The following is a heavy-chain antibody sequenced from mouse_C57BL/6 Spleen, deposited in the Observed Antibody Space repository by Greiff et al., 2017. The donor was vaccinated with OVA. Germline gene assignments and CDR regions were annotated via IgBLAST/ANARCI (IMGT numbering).Heavy chain of an antibody. V-gene: IGHV1-82*01. CDR1: GYAFSSSW. CDR2: IYPGDGDT. D-gene: IGHD4-1*01. Sequence: QVQLQQSGPELVKPGASVKISCKASGYAFSSSWMNWVKQRPGKGLEWIGRIYPGDGDTNYNGKFKGKATLTADKSSSTAYMQLSSLISEDSAVYFCARRGGTYYFDYWGQGTTLTVSS. J-gene: IGHJ2*01. CDR3: ARRGGTYYFDY.